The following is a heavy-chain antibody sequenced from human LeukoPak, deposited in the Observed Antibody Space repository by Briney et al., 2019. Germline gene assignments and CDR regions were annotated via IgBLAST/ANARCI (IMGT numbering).Heavy chain of an antibody. CDR1: GYTFSNFD. CDR3: ARDGTSTDDY. J-gene: IGHJ4*02. V-gene: IGHV1-18*01. Sequence: ASVKVSCKASGYTFSNFDINWVRQAPGQGLEWIAWISGINDNPNYGQKFQGRFTVTTDSSTSTAYMELRNLRSDDTAVYYCARDGTSTDDYWGQGTLVTVSS. CDR2: ISGINDNP. D-gene: IGHD2-2*01.